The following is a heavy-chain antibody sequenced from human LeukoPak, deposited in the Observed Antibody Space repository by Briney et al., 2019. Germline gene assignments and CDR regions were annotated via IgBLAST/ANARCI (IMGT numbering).Heavy chain of an antibody. CDR2: IYHSGST. J-gene: IGHJ4*02. V-gene: IGHV4-30-2*01. Sequence: SQTLSLTCAVSGGSISSGGYSWSWIRQPPGKGLEWIGYIYHSGSTYYNPSLKSRVTISVDRSKNQFSLKLSSVTAADTAVYYCARGSGSYSLTYFDYWGQGTLVTVSS. CDR3: ARGSGSYSLTYFDY. CDR1: GGSISSGGYS. D-gene: IGHD3-10*01.